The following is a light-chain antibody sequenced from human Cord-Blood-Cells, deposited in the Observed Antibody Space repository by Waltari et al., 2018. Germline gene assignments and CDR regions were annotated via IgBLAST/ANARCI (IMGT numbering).Light chain of an antibody. J-gene: IGKJ2*01. V-gene: IGKV3-20*01. CDR2: GAS. CDR1: QSVSSSY. CDR3: QQYGSSPYT. Sequence: EIVLTQSPGTLSLSPGERATLSCRASQSVSSSYLAWYQQKPGQAPRLSIYGASSRAAGIPDRFSGSGSGTHFTLTISRLEPEDFAVYYCQQYGSSPYTFGQGTKLEIK.